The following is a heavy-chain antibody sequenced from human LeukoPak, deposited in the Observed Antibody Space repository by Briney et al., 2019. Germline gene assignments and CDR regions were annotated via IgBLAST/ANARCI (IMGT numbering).Heavy chain of an antibody. CDR1: GFSFSNLA. J-gene: IGHJ4*02. V-gene: IGHV3-74*01. D-gene: IGHD5/OR15-5a*01. CDR3: ASGVYSSLYYFDY. CDR2: ITPDGSNT. Sequence: GGSLRLSCAASGFSFSNLAMGWVRQAPGKGLEWVSRITPDGSNTIYADSVKGRFTISRDNAKNTVYLRMSSLRDEDTAVYYCASGVYSSLYYFDYWSQGTLVTVSS.